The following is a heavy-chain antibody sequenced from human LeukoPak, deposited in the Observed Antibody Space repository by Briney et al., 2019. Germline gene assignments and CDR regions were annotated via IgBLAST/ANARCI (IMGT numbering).Heavy chain of an antibody. Sequence: ASVKVSCKVSGYTPTELSMHWVRQAPGKGLERMGGFDPEDGETIYAQKFQGRVTMTEDTSTDTAYMELSSLRSEDTAVYYCATEGLAAAGTPFDAWGQGTLVTVSS. V-gene: IGHV1-24*01. CDR1: GYTPTELS. CDR2: FDPEDGET. D-gene: IGHD6-13*01. CDR3: ATEGLAAAGTPFDA. J-gene: IGHJ4*02.